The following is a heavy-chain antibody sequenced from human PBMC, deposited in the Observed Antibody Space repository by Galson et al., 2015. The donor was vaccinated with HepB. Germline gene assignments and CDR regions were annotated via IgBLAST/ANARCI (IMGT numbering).Heavy chain of an antibody. J-gene: IGHJ4*02. V-gene: IGHV7-4-1*02. CDR1: GYTFSTCS. D-gene: IGHD3-22*01. CDR3: VRDPYGNGGYRFDY. Sequence: CKASGYTFSTCSMNWLRQAPGQGLQWMGWINTKTGNPMYAQGFTGRFVFSLDTSVSTAYLQISSLEAEDTAVYYCVRDPYGNGGYRFDYWGQGTLVIVSS. CDR2: INTKTGNP.